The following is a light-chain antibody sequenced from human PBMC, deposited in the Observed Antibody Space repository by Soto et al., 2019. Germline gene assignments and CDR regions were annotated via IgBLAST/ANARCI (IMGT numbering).Light chain of an antibody. Sequence: EIVLTQSTATLSLSPGERVTLTCRTSQNLHSFLNWYQQRPGQAPRPLIYDGSKRAAGVPDRISGDGSGTDYTLTISSLEPEDFAVYYCQQRTRWPMTFGQGTRLEI. V-gene: IGKV3-11*01. CDR3: QQRTRWPMT. CDR2: DGS. J-gene: IGKJ5*01. CDR1: QNLHSF.